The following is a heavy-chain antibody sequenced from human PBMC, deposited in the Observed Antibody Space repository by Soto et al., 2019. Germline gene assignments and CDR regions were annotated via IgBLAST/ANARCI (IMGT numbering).Heavy chain of an antibody. CDR2: IYHSGST. CDR3: ARGRTYYYDSSGSNWFDP. D-gene: IGHD3-22*01. V-gene: IGHV4-30-2*01. J-gene: IGHJ5*02. CDR1: GGSISSGGYS. Sequence: PSETLSLTCAVSGGSISSGGYSWSWIRQPPGKGLEWIGYIYHSGSTYYNPSLKSRVTISVDRSKNQFSLKLSSVTAADTAVYYCARGRTYYYDSSGSNWFDPWGQGTLVTVSS.